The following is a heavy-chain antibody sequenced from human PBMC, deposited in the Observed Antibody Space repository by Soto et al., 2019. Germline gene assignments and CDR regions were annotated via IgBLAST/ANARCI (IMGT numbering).Heavy chain of an antibody. Sequence: SETLSLTCTVSGDSITAGGHYWVWIRQHPEKGREWLGYIHYSGTTDYNPSLKSRLTVSVDTSKNQFSLSLSSVTAADTAIYSCAALTATYWNFSIWGRGTLVTVS. CDR2: IHYSGTT. J-gene: IGHJ2*01. D-gene: IGHD2-21*02. V-gene: IGHV4-31*03. CDR3: AALTATYWNFSI. CDR1: GDSITAGGHY.